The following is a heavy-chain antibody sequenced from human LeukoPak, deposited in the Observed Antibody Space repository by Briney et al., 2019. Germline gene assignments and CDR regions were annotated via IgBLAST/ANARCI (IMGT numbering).Heavy chain of an antibody. CDR1: GGSISSYY. V-gene: IGHV4-59*01. CDR2: IYYSGST. Sequence: KPSETLSLNFTVSGGSISSYYWSWVRQPPGKGLEWIGYIYYSGSTNYNPSLKSRVTISVDTSKNQFSLKLSSVTAADTAVYYCARDRYYMDVWGKGTTVTVSS. J-gene: IGHJ6*03. CDR3: ARDRYYMDV.